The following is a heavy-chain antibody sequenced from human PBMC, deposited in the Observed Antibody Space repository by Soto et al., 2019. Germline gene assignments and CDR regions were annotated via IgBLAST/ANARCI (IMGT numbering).Heavy chain of an antibody. D-gene: IGHD1-26*01. CDR3: ARTHSGSYYSVFNY. J-gene: IGHJ4*02. Sequence: SETLSLTCVVSNFSISSGYYWGWIRESPGKGLEWIASIYRSGTTSYNPSLKSRVTISVDPSKNQFSLMLTAVTAADTAVYYCARTHSGSYYSVFNYWGRGSLVTVSS. CDR2: IYRSGTT. V-gene: IGHV4-38-2*01. CDR1: NFSISSGYY.